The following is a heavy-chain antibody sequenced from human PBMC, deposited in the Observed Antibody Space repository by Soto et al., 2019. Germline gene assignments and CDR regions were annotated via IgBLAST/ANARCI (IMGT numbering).Heavy chain of an antibody. D-gene: IGHD3-10*01. CDR3: AKAPRITMVRGDDWFDP. Sequence: EVQLLESGGGLVQPGGSLRLSCAASGFTFSSYAMSWVRQAPGKGLEWVSAISGSGGSKYYADSVKGRFTISRDNSKNTLYLQMNSLRAEDTAVYYCAKAPRITMVRGDDWFDPWGQGTLVTVSS. V-gene: IGHV3-23*01. CDR1: GFTFSSYA. CDR2: ISGSGGSK. J-gene: IGHJ5*02.